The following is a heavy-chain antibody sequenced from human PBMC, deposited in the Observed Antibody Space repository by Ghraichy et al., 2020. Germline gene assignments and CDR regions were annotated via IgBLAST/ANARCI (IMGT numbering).Heavy chain of an antibody. V-gene: IGHV1-3*01. Sequence: ASVKVSCKASGYTFTSYGIHWVRQAPGQRLEWMGWINAGNGNTEYSQRVQGRATVTRDTSANTAYMELRSLRSEDTAVYYCAILLGSATSIDYWGQGTLVTVSS. CDR1: GYTFTSYG. CDR2: INAGNGNT. J-gene: IGHJ4*02. D-gene: IGHD2-21*01. CDR3: AILLGSATSIDY.